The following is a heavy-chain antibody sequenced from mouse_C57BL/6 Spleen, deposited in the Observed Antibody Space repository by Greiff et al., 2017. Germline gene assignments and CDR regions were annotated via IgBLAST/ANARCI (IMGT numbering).Heavy chain of an antibody. V-gene: IGHV1-19*01. CDR3: ARDYGSSYPSYAMDY. CDR1: GYTFTDYY. J-gene: IGHJ4*01. CDR2: INPYNGGT. Sequence: VHVKQSGPVLVKPGASVKMSCKASGYTFTDYYMNWVKQSHGKSLEWIGVINPYNGGTSYNQKFKGKATLTVDKSSSTAYMELNSLTSEDSAVYYCARDYGSSYPSYAMDYWGQGTSVTVSS. D-gene: IGHD1-1*01.